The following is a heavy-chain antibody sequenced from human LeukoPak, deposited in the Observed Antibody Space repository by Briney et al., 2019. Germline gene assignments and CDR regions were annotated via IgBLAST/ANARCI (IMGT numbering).Heavy chain of an antibody. J-gene: IGHJ3*02. D-gene: IGHD2-8*01. V-gene: IGHV1-69*05. CDR2: IILIFGSA. Sequence: GASVKVSCKASGGTFSSYDISWVRQAPGRGLEWMGGIILIFGSANYAQKFEDRVTIITDESTSTVYMELTGLTSEDTAVYFRANYSFGITNGYFSIWGQGTMVTVSS. CDR1: GGTFSSYD. CDR3: ANYSFGITNGYFSI.